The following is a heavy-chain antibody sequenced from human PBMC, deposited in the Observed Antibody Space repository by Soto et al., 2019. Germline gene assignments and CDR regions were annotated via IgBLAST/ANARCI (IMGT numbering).Heavy chain of an antibody. D-gene: IGHD2-21*02. J-gene: IGHJ5*02. Sequence: SETLSLTCTVSGGSISSGGYYWSWIRQHPGKGLEWIGYIYYSGSTYYNPSLKSRVTISVDTSKNQFSLKLSSVTAADTAVYYCARVKCGGDCYWSNWFDPWGQGTLVTVSS. CDR3: ARVKCGGDCYWSNWFDP. CDR1: GGSISSGGYY. CDR2: IYYSGST. V-gene: IGHV4-31*03.